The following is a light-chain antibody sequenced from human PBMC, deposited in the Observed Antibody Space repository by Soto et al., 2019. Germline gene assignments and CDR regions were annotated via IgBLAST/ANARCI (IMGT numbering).Light chain of an antibody. J-gene: IGKJ2*01. V-gene: IGKV1-39*01. CDR2: AAS. CDR3: QQSYSNPYI. CDR1: QSISSY. Sequence: DIQMTQSPSSLSASVGDRVTLTCRASQSISSYLQWYQQKLGKAPKLLIYAASSLESGVSSRFSGSGSGTDFTLTISSLQPEDFAIYYCQQSYSNPYIFGQGTKLEIK.